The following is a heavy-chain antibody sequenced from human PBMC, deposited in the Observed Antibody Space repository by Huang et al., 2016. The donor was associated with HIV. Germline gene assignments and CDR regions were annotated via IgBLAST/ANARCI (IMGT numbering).Heavy chain of an antibody. Sequence: EVQLVESGGVVVQPGGSLRLSCAGSGFTFDDYTMHWVRQSPGKGLEWVSLICCDGFTTFYTDSVKGRFTVSRDNSKNSLYLQMNNLRTEDTAIYYCAKDYGRYSNYFDYWGQGTLVTVSS. D-gene: IGHD3-16*02. CDR2: ICCDGFTT. CDR3: AKDYGRYSNYFDY. J-gene: IGHJ4*02. CDR1: GFTFDDYT. V-gene: IGHV3-43*01.